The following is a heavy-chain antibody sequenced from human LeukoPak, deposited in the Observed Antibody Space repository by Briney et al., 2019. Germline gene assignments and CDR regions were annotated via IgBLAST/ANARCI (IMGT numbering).Heavy chain of an antibody. D-gene: IGHD4-23*01. CDR3: ARDSGYYCGNPYYFDY. J-gene: IGHJ4*02. CDR2: MYYSGSS. Sequence: PSETLSLTCTVPGGSISGYYWNWIRHTPGKGLEWIGHMYYSGSSTYNPSLKSRVSISVDTSKNQFSLKLNSVTAADTAIYYCARDSGYYCGNPYYFDYGGPETLVTVPS. CDR1: GGSISGYY. V-gene: IGHV4-59*01.